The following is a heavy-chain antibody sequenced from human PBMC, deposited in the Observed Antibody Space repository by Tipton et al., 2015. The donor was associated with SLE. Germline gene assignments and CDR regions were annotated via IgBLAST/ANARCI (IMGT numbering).Heavy chain of an antibody. CDR2: IYPGDSDT. CDR3: GRRGGENNSPGAFDI. CDR1: GYSFTSYW. V-gene: IGHV5-51*03. D-gene: IGHD1-1*01. Sequence: QLVQSGAEVKKPGESLKISCKGSGYSFTSYWIGWVRQMPGKGLEWMGIIYPGDSDTRYSPSFQAQVTNSADNSISTAYLQWSSQRASDTAMYYCGRRGGENNSPGAFDIWGQGTMVTVSS. J-gene: IGHJ3*02.